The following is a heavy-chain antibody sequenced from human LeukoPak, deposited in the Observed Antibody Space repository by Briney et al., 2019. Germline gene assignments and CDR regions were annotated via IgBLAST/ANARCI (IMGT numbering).Heavy chain of an antibody. V-gene: IGHV4-4*09. CDR1: GGSISSYY. J-gene: IGHJ3*02. Sequence: SETLSLTCTVSGGSISSYYWSWIRQPPGKGLEWIRYIYTSGSTNYNPSLKSRVIISVDTSKNQFSLKLSSVTAADTAVYYCARHGTVYRGWNAFDIWGQGTMVTVSS. CDR2: IYTSGST. D-gene: IGHD1-1*01. CDR3: ARHGTVYRGWNAFDI.